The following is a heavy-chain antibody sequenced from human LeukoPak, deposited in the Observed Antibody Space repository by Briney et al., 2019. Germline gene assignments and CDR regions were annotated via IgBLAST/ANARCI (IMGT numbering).Heavy chain of an antibody. J-gene: IGHJ4*02. CDR1: GYTFTGYY. V-gene: IGHV1-69*05. CDR2: IIPIFGTA. Sequence: SVKVSCKASGYTFTGYYMHWVRQAPGQGLEWMEGIIPIFGTANYAQKFQGRVTITTDESTSTAYMELSSLRSEDTAVYYCARGDIVATEYYFDYWGQGTLVTVSS. CDR3: ARGDIVATEYYFDY. D-gene: IGHD5-12*01.